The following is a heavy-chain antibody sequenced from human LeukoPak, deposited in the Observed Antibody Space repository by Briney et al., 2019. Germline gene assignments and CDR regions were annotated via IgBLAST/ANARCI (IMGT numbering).Heavy chain of an antibody. CDR3: ARDNSGLAAAGPGWFDS. Sequence: GASVKVSCKASGYTFTSYGISWVRHAPGQGLEWMGGISAYIGNTNYAQTLQGRVTMTTDTSTSTAYMELRSLRSDYAAVYYCARDNSGLAAAGPGWFDSWGQGTLVTVSS. D-gene: IGHD6-13*01. CDR2: ISAYIGNT. CDR1: GYTFTSYG. J-gene: IGHJ5*01. V-gene: IGHV1-18*01.